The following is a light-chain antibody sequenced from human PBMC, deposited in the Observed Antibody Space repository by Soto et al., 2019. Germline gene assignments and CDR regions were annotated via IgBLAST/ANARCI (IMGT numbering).Light chain of an antibody. CDR2: GAS. CDR3: QQYYTSPLT. CDR1: QDIRSF. J-gene: IGKJ4*01. Sequence: DIQMTHSPSSLSASVGDRVNITCRASQDIRSFVAWFQQKPGQAPKSLIYGASSLQSGVPSKFSGSGSGTDFTLTISSLQPEDFATYYCQQYYTSPLTFGRGTKVEIK. V-gene: IGKV1-16*02.